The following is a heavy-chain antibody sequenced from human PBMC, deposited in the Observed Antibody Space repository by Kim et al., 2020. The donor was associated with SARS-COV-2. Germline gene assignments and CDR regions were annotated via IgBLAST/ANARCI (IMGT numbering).Heavy chain of an antibody. D-gene: IGHD3-16*01. V-gene: IGHV3-53*04. J-gene: IGHJ6*02. CDR2: IYSDGST. CDR3: ARGLMGLDV. CDR1: KFTVSNSY. Sequence: GGSLRLSCAASKFTVSNSYMTWVRQAPGKGLECVSVIYSDGSTSYADSVKGRFTISRHNSKNTLYLQMNSLRREDTAVYYCARGLMGLDVWGQGTTVTVSS.